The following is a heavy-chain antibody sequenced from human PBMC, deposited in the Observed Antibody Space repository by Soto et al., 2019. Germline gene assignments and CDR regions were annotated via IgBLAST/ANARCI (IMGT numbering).Heavy chain of an antibody. D-gene: IGHD6-19*01. CDR2: ISGSGGTI. V-gene: IGHV3-23*01. CDR1: GFTFSDFA. Sequence: EVQVLESGGGLVQPGGSLRLSCVASGFTFSDFAMSWVRQAPGKGLEWVSSISGSGGTIYYADSVKGRFTISRDNSNNTLYQQMHSLRADDTAVYFCAKLRGSGWYFHYWGQGTLVAVSS. CDR3: AKLRGSGWYFHY. J-gene: IGHJ4*02.